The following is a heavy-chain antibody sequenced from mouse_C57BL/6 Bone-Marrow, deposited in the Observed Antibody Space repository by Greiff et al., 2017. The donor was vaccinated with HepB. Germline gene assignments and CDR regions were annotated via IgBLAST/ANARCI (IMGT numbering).Heavy chain of an antibody. CDR3: ASTRSVDY. CDR1: GYTFTSYW. Sequence: VHLVESGAELARPGASVKLSCKASGYTFTSYWMQWVKQRPGQGLEWIGAIYPGDGDTRYTQKFKGKATLTADKSSSTAYMQLSSVASEDSAVYYCASTRSVDYWGQGTTLTVSS. D-gene: IGHD3-3*01. J-gene: IGHJ2*01. V-gene: IGHV1-87*01. CDR2: IYPGDGDT.